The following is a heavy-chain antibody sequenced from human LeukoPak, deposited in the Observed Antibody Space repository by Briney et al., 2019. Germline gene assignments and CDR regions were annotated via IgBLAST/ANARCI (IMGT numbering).Heavy chain of an antibody. D-gene: IGHD1-26*01. Sequence: GASVKVSCKASGYTFTSYGISWVRQAPGQGLEWMGWISAYNGNTNYAQKLQGRVTMTTDTSTSTAYMQLRSLRSDDTAVYYCARVPWYSGSYDNWFDPWGQGTLATVSS. CDR2: ISAYNGNT. J-gene: IGHJ5*02. CDR1: GYTFTSYG. V-gene: IGHV1-18*01. CDR3: ARVPWYSGSYDNWFDP.